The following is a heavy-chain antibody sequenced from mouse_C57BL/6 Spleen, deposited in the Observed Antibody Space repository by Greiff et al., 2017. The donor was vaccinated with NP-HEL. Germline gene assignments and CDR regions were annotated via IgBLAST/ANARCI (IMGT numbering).Heavy chain of an antibody. CDR2: ISDGGSYT. CDR3: ARDDDGAMDY. Sequence: DVMLVESGGGLVKPGGSLKLSCAASGFTFSSYAMSWVRQTPEKRLEWVATISDGGSYTYYPDNVKGRFTISRDNAKNNLYLQMSHLRSEDTAMYYCARDDDGAMDYWGQGTSVTVSS. J-gene: IGHJ4*01. D-gene: IGHD2-12*01. CDR1: GFTFSSYA. V-gene: IGHV5-4*01.